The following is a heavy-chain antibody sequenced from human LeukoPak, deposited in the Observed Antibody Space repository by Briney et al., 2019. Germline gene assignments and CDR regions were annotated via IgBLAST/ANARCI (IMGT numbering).Heavy chain of an antibody. CDR2: ISYDGSNK. CDR3: AKVIGRDSSGWYGPGGGFDH. J-gene: IGHJ4*02. D-gene: IGHD6-19*01. V-gene: IGHV3-30*18. Sequence: GSLRLSCAASGFTFSSYGMHWVRQAPGKGLEWVAVISYDGSNKYYADSVKGRFTISRDNSKNTLYLQMNSLRAEDTAVYYCAKVIGRDSSGWYGPGGGFDHWGQGTLVTVSS. CDR1: GFTFSSYG.